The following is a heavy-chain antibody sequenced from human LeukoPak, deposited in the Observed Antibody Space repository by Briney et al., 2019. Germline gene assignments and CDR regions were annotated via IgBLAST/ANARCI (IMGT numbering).Heavy chain of an antibody. D-gene: IGHD4-11*01. CDR1: GGSISSYY. J-gene: IGHJ4*02. Sequence: SETLSLTCTVSGGSISSYYWNWIRQPPGKGLEWIGYINYSGSTNYNPSLKSRVTISVDTSKNQFSLKLSSVTAADTAVYYCARVSSPVTTSFDYWGQGTLVTVSS. V-gene: IGHV4-59*01. CDR3: ARVSSPVTTSFDY. CDR2: INYSGST.